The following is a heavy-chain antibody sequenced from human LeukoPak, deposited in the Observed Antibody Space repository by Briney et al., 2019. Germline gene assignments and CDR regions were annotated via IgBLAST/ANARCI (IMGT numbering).Heavy chain of an antibody. CDR1: GASISGSGYY. Sequence: PSETLSLTCAVSGASISGSGYYWGWIRQPPGKGLEWIGSIYYSGSTYYNPSLKSRVTISVDTSKNQFSLKLSSVTAADTAVYYCARQGYNWNDAWFDPWGQGTLVTVSS. CDR2: IYYSGST. V-gene: IGHV4-39*01. J-gene: IGHJ5*02. CDR3: ARQGYNWNDAWFDP. D-gene: IGHD1-20*01.